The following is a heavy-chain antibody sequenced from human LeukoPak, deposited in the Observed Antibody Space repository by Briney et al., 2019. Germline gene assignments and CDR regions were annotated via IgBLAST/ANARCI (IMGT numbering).Heavy chain of an antibody. V-gene: IGHV3-30-3*01. CDR2: ISYDGSNK. D-gene: IGHD3-22*01. CDR3: ARDPSYYYDSMAYDY. CDR1: GYTSSSYW. J-gene: IGHJ4*02. Sequence: AGGSLRLSCADSGYTSSSYWMNWVRQAPGKGLEWVAVISYDGSNKYYADSVKGRFTISRDNSKNTLYLQMNSLRAEDTAVYYCARDPSYYYDSMAYDYWGQGTLVTVSS.